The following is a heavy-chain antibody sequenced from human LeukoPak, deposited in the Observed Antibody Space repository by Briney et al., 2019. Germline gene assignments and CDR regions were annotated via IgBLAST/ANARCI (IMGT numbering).Heavy chain of an antibody. CDR1: GFTFSGHW. CDR2: INQGGSAK. J-gene: IGHJ4*02. V-gene: IGHV3-7*01. Sequence: GGSLRLSCAASGFTFSGHWMSWVRQAPGKGLEWVANINQGGSAKYYADSVKGRFTISTDNANNLLYLQMNSLRGEDTAVYYCTRDRSRAEDDWGQGTLVTVSS. D-gene: IGHD1-14*01. CDR3: TRDRSRAEDD.